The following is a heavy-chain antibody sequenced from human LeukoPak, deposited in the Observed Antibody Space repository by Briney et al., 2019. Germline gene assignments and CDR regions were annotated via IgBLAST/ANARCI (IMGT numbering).Heavy chain of an antibody. CDR2: TYYTGET. V-gene: IGHV4-59*11. D-gene: IGHD5-24*01. CDR3: ARENSLRDGYNSGAFDI. J-gene: IGHJ3*02. Sequence: SETLSLTCNVSGDSIGGPYWNWIRQSPGRGLEWIGYTYYTGETNYNPSLKSRLTMSVDTSNNQVYLRLSSVTAADTAVYYCARENSLRDGYNSGAFDIWGQGTMVTVSS. CDR1: GDSIGGPY.